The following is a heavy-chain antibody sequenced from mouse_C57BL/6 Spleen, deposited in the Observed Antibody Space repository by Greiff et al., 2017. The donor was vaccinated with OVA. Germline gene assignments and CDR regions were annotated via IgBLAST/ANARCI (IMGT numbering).Heavy chain of an antibody. CDR2: ISSGGSYT. V-gene: IGHV5-6*01. Sequence: VQLKESGGDLVKPGGSLKLSCAASGFTFSSYGMSWVRQTPDKRLEWVATISSGGSYTYYPDSVKGRFTISRDNAKNTLYLQMSSLKSEDTAMYYCARHADYGYDGEPAWFAYWGQGTLVTVSA. CDR3: ARHADYGYDGEPAWFAY. CDR1: GFTFSSYG. D-gene: IGHD2-2*01. J-gene: IGHJ3*01.